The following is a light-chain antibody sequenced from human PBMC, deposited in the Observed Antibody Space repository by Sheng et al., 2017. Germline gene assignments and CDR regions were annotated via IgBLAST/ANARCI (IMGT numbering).Light chain of an antibody. J-gene: IGLJ1*01. CDR1: SSDVGGYNY. Sequence: QSALTQPPSASGSPGQSVTISCTGTSSDVGGYNYVSWYQQFPGKAPKLLIYDVINRPSGVSNRFSGSKSGNTASLTISGLQADDEADYYCSSFTSSASYVFGTVTKVTVL. CDR3: SSFTSSASYV. CDR2: DVI. V-gene: IGLV2-14*01.